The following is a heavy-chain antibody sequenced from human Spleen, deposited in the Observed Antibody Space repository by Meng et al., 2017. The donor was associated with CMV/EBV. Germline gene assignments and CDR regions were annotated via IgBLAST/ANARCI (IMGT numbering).Heavy chain of an antibody. CDR1: CGTFISYA. V-gene: IGHV1-69*05. J-gene: IGHJ4*02. CDR3: ARGLESGTYYTPFDY. Sequence: SCGTFISYAIHWVRQAPGQGLEWMGGIMPILGTAIYAQKFQGRVTITTDDSTSTVYMELSSLRSEDTAVYFCARGLESGTYYTPFDYWGRGTLVTVSS. D-gene: IGHD1-26*01. CDR2: IMPILGTA.